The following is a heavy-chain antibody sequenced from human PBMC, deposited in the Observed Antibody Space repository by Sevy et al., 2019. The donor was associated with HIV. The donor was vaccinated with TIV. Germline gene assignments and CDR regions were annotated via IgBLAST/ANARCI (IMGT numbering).Heavy chain of an antibody. D-gene: IGHD3-9*01. Sequence: SETLSLTCSVSGGSISSYYWSWIRQTPGKGLESIGYIYYNGRTIYNPSLNSRGTISLDRSKNQFSLRLSSVTAADTAVYFCARDGGNTDWGMDVWGQGTTVTVSS. J-gene: IGHJ6*02. CDR2: IYYNGRT. V-gene: IGHV4-59*01. CDR3: ARDGGNTDWGMDV. CDR1: GGSISSYY.